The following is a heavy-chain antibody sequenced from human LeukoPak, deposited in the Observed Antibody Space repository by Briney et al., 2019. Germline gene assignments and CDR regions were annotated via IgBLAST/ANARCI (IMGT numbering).Heavy chain of an antibody. V-gene: IGHV3-21*01. CDR3: ARAPYSSLPVDY. CDR2: ISSSSSYI. Sequence: PGGSLRLSCAASGFTFSSYSMNWVRQAPGKGLEWVSSISSSSSYIYYADSVKGRFTISRDNAKNSLYLQMNSLRAEDTAVYYCARAPYSSLPVDYWGQGTLVTVSS. CDR1: GFTFSSYS. J-gene: IGHJ4*02. D-gene: IGHD6-6*01.